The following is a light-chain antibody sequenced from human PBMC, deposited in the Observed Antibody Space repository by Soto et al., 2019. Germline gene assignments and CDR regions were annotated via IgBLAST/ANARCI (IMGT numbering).Light chain of an antibody. CDR3: AVWDNSLNGVA. V-gene: IGLV1-47*01. CDR2: RND. J-gene: IGLJ2*01. Sequence: QSVLTQTPSASGTPGQRGTISCSGSTSNMGRNYVYWYQQVPGTAPKLLMYRNDVRPSGVPDRFTGSKSGTSASLAISGLRSEDEADYYCAVWDNSLNGVAFGGGTKLTVL. CDR1: TSNMGRNY.